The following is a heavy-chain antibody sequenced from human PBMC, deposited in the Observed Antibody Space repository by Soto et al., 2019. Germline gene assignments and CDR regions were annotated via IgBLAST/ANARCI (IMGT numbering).Heavy chain of an antibody. CDR1: GYTFTSYG. J-gene: IGHJ5*02. CDR2: INAANGDT. D-gene: IGHD6-13*01. Sequence: ASGKVSCKASGYTFTSYGIDWVRQAPGQRLEWMGWINAANGDTKYSPKFQGRVTITRDTSASTAYMELSSLRSEDTAVYYCVRRQVSATGIDWFDPWGQGTLVTV. V-gene: IGHV1-3*01. CDR3: VRRQVSATGIDWFDP.